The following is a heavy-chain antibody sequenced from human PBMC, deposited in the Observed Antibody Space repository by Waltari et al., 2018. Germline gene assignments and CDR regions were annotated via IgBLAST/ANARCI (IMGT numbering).Heavy chain of an antibody. CDR2: INPNSGGT. D-gene: IGHD4-17*01. CDR1: GYTFTGYY. J-gene: IGHJ3*02. V-gene: IGHV1-2*02. CDR3: ARDQGGYGDYRDAFDI. Sequence: QVQLVQSGAEVKKPGASVKVSCKASGYTFTGYYMHWVRQAPGQGLEWMGWINPNSGGTNYAQKFQGRVTMTRDTSISTAYMELSRLRSDDTAVYYCARDQGGYGDYRDAFDIWGQGTMVTVSS.